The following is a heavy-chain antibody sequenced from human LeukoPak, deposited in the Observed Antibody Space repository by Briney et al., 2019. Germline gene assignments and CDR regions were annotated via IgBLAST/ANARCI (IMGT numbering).Heavy chain of an antibody. CDR1: GDSLNTYY. J-gene: IGHJ5*02. CDR3: ARVVRGVVTSNWFDP. D-gene: IGHD2-21*02. CDR2: VASSGTS. Sequence: SETLSLTCTVSGDSLNTYYWTWIRQTPGKELEWIGFVASSGTSNYCPSLKRRVVISIDTSKNQFSLALTSVTPADTALYYCARVVRGVVTSNWFDPWGQGTLVSVSS. V-gene: IGHV4-59*01.